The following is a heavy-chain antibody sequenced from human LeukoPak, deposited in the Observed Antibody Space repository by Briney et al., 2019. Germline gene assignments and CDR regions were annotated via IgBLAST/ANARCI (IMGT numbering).Heavy chain of an antibody. Sequence: SETLSLTCTVPGGSISSYYWSWIRQPPGKGLEWIGYIYYSGSTNYNPSLKSRVTISVDTSKNQFSLKLSSVTAADTAVYYCVRARPRFDPWGQGTLVTVSS. J-gene: IGHJ5*02. CDR2: IYYSGST. CDR1: GGSISSYY. V-gene: IGHV4-59*01. CDR3: VRARPRFDP.